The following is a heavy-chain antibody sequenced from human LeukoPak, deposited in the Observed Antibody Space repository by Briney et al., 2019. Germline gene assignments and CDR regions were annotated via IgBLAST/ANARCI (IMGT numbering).Heavy chain of an antibody. J-gene: IGHJ4*02. V-gene: IGHV3-23*01. D-gene: IGHD3-9*01. CDR1: GFTFSSYA. CDR3: AKGLYYLTGYYDY. CDR2: ISGSGGST. Sequence: GRSLRLSCAASGFTFSSYAMSWVRQAPGKGLEWVSAISGSGGSTYYADSVKGRFTISRDNSKNTLYLQMNSLRAEDTAVYYCAKGLYYLTGYYDYWGQGTLVTVSS.